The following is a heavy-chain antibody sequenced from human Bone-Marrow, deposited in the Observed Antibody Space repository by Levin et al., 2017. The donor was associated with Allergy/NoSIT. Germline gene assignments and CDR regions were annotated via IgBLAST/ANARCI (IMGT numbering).Heavy chain of an antibody. J-gene: IGHJ5*02. CDR2: IYHSGST. Sequence: SQTLSLTCGFSDDSISSSNWWTWVRQPPGKGLEWIGEIYHSGSTNYNPSLKSRVTISFEKSKNQFSLKLSSVTAADTAVYYCARRNVLAPGEDWFDPWGQGTLVTVSS. CDR3: ARRNVLAPGEDWFDP. D-gene: IGHD7-27*01. V-gene: IGHV4-4*02. CDR1: DDSISSSNW.